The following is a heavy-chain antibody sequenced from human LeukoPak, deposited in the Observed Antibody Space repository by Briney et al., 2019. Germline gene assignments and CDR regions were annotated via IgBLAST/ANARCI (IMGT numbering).Heavy chain of an antibody. V-gene: IGHV4-59*01. CDR2: IYYSGST. CDR3: ARANEYFDF. CDR1: GGSISSYY. D-gene: IGHD2-8*01. Sequence: PSETLSLSCTVSGGSISSYYWSWIRQPPGKGLEWIGYIYYSGSTNYNPSLKSRVTISVATSKTQFSLKLNSVTAADTAVYYCARANEYFDFWGQGTLVTVSS. J-gene: IGHJ4*02.